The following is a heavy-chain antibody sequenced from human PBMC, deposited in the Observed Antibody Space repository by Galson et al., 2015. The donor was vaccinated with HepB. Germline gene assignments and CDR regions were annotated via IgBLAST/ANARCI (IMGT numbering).Heavy chain of an antibody. J-gene: IGHJ6*03. D-gene: IGHD3-16*01. V-gene: IGHV3-30*18. CDR1: GFTFRNYG. Sequence: SLRLSCAASGFTFRNYGMHWVRQAPGKGLEWVALISYDGVNKYYLDSVKGRFTISRDNSENTLYLQMNSLRVEDRAVYYCAKEQRFFGPQYYYLDVWGEGTTVTVSS. CDR2: ISYDGVNK. CDR3: AKEQRFFGPQYYYLDV.